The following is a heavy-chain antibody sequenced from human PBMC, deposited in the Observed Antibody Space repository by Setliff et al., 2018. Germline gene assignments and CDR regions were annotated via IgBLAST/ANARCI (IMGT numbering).Heavy chain of an antibody. V-gene: IGHV3-66*02. D-gene: IGHD2-2*03. CDR1: GFTVSSNY. Sequence: GASVKVSCAASGFTVSSNYMSWVRQAPGKGLEWVSVIYSGGSTYYADSVKGRFTISRDNSKNTLYLQMNSLRAEDTAVYYCARDDRGYCSSTSCYYAFDIWGQGTMVT. CDR3: ARDDRGYCSSTSCYYAFDI. CDR2: IYSGGST. J-gene: IGHJ3*02.